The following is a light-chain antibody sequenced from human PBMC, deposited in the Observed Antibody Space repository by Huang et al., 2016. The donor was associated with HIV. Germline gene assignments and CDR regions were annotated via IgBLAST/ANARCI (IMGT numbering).Light chain of an antibody. CDR1: QSVRNY. V-gene: IGKV3-11*01. CDR3: QQRYNWPLT. J-gene: IGKJ4*01. CDR2: DAS. Sequence: EIVLTQSPASLALSPGERATLSCRASQSVRNYLAWYQQKPGQAPRLLLFDASNLATDIPARFSGSGSGTDFTLTISSLEPEDFAVYYCQQRYNWPLTFGGGTKVEIK.